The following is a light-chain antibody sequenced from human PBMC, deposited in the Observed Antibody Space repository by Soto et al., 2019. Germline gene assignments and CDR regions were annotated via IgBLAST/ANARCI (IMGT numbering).Light chain of an antibody. Sequence: QSVLTQPPSAAASLGASVTLTCTLSSAYSNYAVDWYQQRPGKGPRFVMRVGSGGIVGSKGEGIPDRFSVSGSGLNRYLTIKNVQEEDEGDYHCGADHGSGSDFVYVFGTGTKLTVL. CDR3: GADHGSGSDFVYV. CDR2: VGSGGIVG. CDR1: SAYSNYA. J-gene: IGLJ1*01. V-gene: IGLV9-49*01.